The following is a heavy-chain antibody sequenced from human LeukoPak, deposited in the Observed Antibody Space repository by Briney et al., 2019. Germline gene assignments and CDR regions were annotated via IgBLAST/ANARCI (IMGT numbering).Heavy chain of an antibody. D-gene: IGHD3-10*01. CDR2: IYYSGST. Sequence: SETLSLTCTVSGGSISSYYWSWIRQPPGKGLEWIGYIYYSGSTNYNPSLKSRVTISVDTSKNQFSLKLSSVTAADTAVYYCAGWFGELDYYYGMDVWGQGTTVTVSS. J-gene: IGHJ6*02. CDR3: AGWFGELDYYYGMDV. CDR1: GGSISSYY. V-gene: IGHV4-59*08.